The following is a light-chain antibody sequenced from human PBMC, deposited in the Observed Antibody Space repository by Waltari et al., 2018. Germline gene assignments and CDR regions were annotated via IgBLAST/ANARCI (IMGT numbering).Light chain of an antibody. Sequence: DIVMTQSPLSLAVTPGEPASISCRSSQSLLHRNGYNYLDWYLQKPGQSPQLLIYLGSSRASGVPDRFSGSGSGTDFTLKISRVEAEDVGVYYCQQYFTSPSLTFGGGTKVEI. J-gene: IGKJ4*01. CDR2: LGS. CDR1: QSLLHRNGYNY. CDR3: QQYFTSPSLT. V-gene: IGKV2-28*01.